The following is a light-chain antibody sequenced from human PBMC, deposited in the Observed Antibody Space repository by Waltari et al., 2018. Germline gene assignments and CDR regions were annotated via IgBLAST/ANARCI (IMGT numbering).Light chain of an antibody. CDR3: ASRDSSGNRAV. CDR2: GKS. Sequence: SSELTQDPAVSVALGQAVRITCQGDSLRTYYASWYQQKPGQAPVLVIYGKSNRPSGLPDRFSCSSSRNTASWTMSGAQAEDEADYSCASRDSSGNRAVFGGGTKLTVL. V-gene: IGLV3-19*01. CDR1: SLRTYY. J-gene: IGLJ2*01.